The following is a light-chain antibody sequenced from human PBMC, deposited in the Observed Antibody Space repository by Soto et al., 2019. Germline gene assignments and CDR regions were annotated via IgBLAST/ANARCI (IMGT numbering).Light chain of an antibody. J-gene: IGKJ1*01. CDR1: QGIGSW. CDR3: QQGSTFPT. Sequence: DLQMTQSPSFVSASVGDRVSITCRASQGIGSWLAWYQQKPGTAPKLLIYSVSSLQSGVPSRFSGSGSRTDFTLTISSLQPEDFATYYCQQGSTFPTFGQGTKVEVK. CDR2: SVS. V-gene: IGKV1-12*01.